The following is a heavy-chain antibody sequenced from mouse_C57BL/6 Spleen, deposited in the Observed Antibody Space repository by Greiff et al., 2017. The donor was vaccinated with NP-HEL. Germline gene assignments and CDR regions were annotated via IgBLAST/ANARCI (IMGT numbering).Heavy chain of an antibody. D-gene: IGHD1-1*02. CDR1: GYTFTSYW. V-gene: IGHV1-50*01. Sequence: QVQLQQPGAELVKPGASVKLSCKASGYTFTSYWMQWVKQRPGQGLEWIGEIDPSDSYTNYNQKFKGKATLTVDTSSSTAYMQLSSLTSEDSAVYYCARRTYYGYCDDGGQGTTLTVFS. CDR2: IDPSDSYT. J-gene: IGHJ2*01. CDR3: ARRTYYGYCDD.